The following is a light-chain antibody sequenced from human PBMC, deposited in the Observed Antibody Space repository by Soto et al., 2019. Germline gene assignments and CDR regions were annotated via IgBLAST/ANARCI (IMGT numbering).Light chain of an antibody. CDR2: GTS. V-gene: IGKV1D-12*01. CDR3: QQANSFPIT. J-gene: IGKJ3*01. Sequence: DIQMTQSPSSVSASVGDRVTITCRASQGIDNWLAWFQQKPGEDPKLLVYGTSSLQSGVPSRFSGSGSVTDFTLTISSLQPEAFATSDGQQANSFPITFGTGTKVDIK. CDR1: QGIDNW.